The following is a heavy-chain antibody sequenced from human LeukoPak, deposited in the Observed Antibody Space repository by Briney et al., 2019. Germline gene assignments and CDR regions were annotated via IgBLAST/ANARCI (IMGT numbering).Heavy chain of an antibody. CDR3: ARGFYGDYYNFDY. V-gene: IGHV1-69*05. J-gene: IGHJ4*02. CDR2: IIPIFGTA. CDR1: GGTFSSYA. Sequence: SVKVSCMASGGTFSSYAISWVRQAPGQGLEWMGGIIPIFGTANYAQKFQGRVTITTDESTSTAYMELSSLRSEDTAVYYCARGFYGDYYNFDYWGQGTLVTVSS. D-gene: IGHD4-17*01.